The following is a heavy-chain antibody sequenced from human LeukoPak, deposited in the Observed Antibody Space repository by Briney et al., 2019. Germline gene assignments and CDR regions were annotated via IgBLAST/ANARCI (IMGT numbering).Heavy chain of an antibody. Sequence: SETLSLTCTVSGGSISSTSYFWGWIRQPPGKGLEWIGTIYYSGSTYYNPSLKSRVTMSVDTSSNQFSLKLSSVNAADTAVYYCAKAGVRYYDSSGLHAFDIWGQGTMVTVSS. CDR1: GGSISSTSYF. D-gene: IGHD3-22*01. CDR3: AKAGVRYYDSSGLHAFDI. CDR2: IYYSGST. V-gene: IGHV4-39*01. J-gene: IGHJ3*02.